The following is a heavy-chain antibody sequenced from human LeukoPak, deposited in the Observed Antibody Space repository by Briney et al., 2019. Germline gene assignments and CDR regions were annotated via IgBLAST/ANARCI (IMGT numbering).Heavy chain of an antibody. CDR3: AKESDEDRYCSSTSCYPFDY. J-gene: IGHJ4*02. D-gene: IGHD2-2*01. Sequence: GGSLRLSCAASGFTFSGYALSWIRRAPGKGLEWVSAIRSTGIDTYYADSVKGRFTISRDNSKNTLYLQMNSLRAADTAVYYCAKESDEDRYCSSTSCYPFDYWGQGTLVTVSS. CDR1: GFTFSGYA. V-gene: IGHV3-23*01. CDR2: IRSTGIDT.